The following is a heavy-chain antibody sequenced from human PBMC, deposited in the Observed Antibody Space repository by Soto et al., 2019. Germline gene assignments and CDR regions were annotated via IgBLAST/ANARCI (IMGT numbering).Heavy chain of an antibody. D-gene: IGHD1-20*01. V-gene: IGHV4-59*01. CDR2: IYYSGST. CDR3: ARAGTFLLYHWNGATYYGMDV. CDR1: GGSISSYY. J-gene: IGHJ6*02. Sequence: SETLSLTCTVSGGSISSYYWSWIRQPPGKGLEWIGYIYYSGSTNYNPSLKSRVTISVDTSKNQFSLKLSSVAAADTAVYYCARAGTFLLYHWNGATYYGMDVWGQGTTVTDSS.